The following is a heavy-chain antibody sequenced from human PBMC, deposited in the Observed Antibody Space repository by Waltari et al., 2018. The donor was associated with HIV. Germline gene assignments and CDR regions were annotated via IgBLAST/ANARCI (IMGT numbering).Heavy chain of an antibody. CDR3: AKERAATPQSDFDY. V-gene: IGHV3-23*01. J-gene: IGHJ4*02. D-gene: IGHD2-15*01. CDR1: GFTFSSYA. Sequence: EVQLLESGGGLVQPGGSLRLSCAASGFTFSSYAMSWVRQAPGKGLEWVSAIRGSGGSTYYAESGKGRFTISRDNSKNTLYLQMNSLRAEDTAVYYCAKERAATPQSDFDYWGQGTLVTVSS. CDR2: IRGSGGST.